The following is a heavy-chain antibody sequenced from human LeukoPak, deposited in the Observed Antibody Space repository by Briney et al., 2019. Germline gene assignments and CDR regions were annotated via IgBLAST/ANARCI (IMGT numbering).Heavy chain of an antibody. CDR1: GFTVSSNY. D-gene: IGHD5-12*01. J-gene: IGHJ4*02. CDR2: IYSGGST. CDR3: ARSASGYGFAPPGY. Sequence: GGSLRLSCAASGFTVSSNYMSWVRQAPGKRLEWVSVIYSGGSTYYADSVKGRFTISRDNSKNTLYLQMNSLRAEDTAVYYCARSASGYGFAPPGYWGQGTLVTVSS. V-gene: IGHV3-53*01.